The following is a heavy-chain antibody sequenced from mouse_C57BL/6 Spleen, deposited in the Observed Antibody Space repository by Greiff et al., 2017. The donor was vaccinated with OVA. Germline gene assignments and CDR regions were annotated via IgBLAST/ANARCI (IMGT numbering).Heavy chain of an antibody. Sequence: VKLLESGPGLVQPSQSLSITCTVSGFSLTSYGVHWVRQPPGKGLEWLGVIWSGGSTDYNAAFISRLSISKDNSKSQVFFKMNSLQADDTAIYYCAKPYGSSSYYYAMDYWGQGTSVTVSS. CDR1: GFSLTSYG. V-gene: IGHV2-4*01. D-gene: IGHD1-1*01. CDR3: AKPYGSSSYYYAMDY. CDR2: IWSGGST. J-gene: IGHJ4*01.